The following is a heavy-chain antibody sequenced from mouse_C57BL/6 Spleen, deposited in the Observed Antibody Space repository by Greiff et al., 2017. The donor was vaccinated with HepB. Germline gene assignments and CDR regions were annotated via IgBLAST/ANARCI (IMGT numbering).Heavy chain of an antibody. J-gene: IGHJ1*03. V-gene: IGHV5-9-1*02. Sequence: DVHLVESGEGLVKPGGSLKLSCAASGFTFSSYAMSWVRQTPEKRLEWVAYISSGGDYIYYADTVKGRFTISRDNARNTLYLQMSSLKSEDTAMYYCTTYYGSSYPYWYFDVWGTGTTVTVSS. D-gene: IGHD1-1*01. CDR2: ISSGGDYI. CDR1: GFTFSSYA. CDR3: TTYYGSSYPYWYFDV.